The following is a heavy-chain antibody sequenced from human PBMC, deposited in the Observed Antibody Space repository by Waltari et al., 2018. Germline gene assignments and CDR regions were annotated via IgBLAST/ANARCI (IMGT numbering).Heavy chain of an antibody. CDR1: GFSFGDYV. CDR3: TRNVFSDY. V-gene: IGHV3-49*04. J-gene: IGHJ4*02. CDR2: IRNQAYGGTA. Sequence: EVQLVESGGGLVQPGQSLRLSCTTSGFSFGDYVMTWVRQAPGKGLEWVGFIRNQAYGGTAEYAASVKGRLTISRDDSKGNVYLEMNSLRTEDTAVYFCTRNVFSDYWGQGSLVTVSS.